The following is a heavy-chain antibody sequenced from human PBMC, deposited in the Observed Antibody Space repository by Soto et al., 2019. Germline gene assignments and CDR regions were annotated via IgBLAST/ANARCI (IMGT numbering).Heavy chain of an antibody. CDR2: IISSSATT. D-gene: IGHD2-8*01. V-gene: IGHV3-48*02. J-gene: IGHJ5*02. Sequence: HPGGSLRLSCAASGFTFSSYSMNWARQAPGKGLEWIAYIISSSATTFYADSVKGRFIISRDNAKSSLYLQMNSLRDEDTAVYYCARDNGMAGSFDPWGQGTLVTVSS. CDR3: ARDNGMAGSFDP. CDR1: GFTFSSYS.